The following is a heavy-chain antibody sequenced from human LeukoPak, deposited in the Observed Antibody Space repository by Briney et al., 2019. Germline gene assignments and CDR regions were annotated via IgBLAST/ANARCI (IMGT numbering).Heavy chain of an antibody. CDR2: IYSAGTT. CDR3: ARYSASYPD. CDR1: GFTVSANY. D-gene: IGHD1-26*01. J-gene: IGHJ4*02. Sequence: GGSLRLSCAASGFTVSANYMSWVRQAPGQGLEWVSLIYSAGTTYYADSVKGRFTISRDTSKNTLYLQMDSLKAEDTAFYYCARYSASYPDWGQGTLVTVSS. V-gene: IGHV3-66*01.